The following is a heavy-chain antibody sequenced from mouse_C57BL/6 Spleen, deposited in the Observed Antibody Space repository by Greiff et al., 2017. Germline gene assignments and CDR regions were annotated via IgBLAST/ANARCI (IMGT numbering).Heavy chain of an antibody. D-gene: IGHD2-3*01. CDR2: IDPSDSYT. Sequence: QVQLQQPGAELVMPGASVKLSCKASGYTFPSYWMHWVQQRPGQGLEWIGEIDPSDSYTNYNQKFKGKATLTVDKSSSAAYMQLSSLTSEDSGVYYWARGIGYYWGSWFAYWGQGTLVTVAA. V-gene: IGHV1-69*01. CDR3: ARGIGYYWGSWFAY. J-gene: IGHJ3*01. CDR1: GYTFPSYW.